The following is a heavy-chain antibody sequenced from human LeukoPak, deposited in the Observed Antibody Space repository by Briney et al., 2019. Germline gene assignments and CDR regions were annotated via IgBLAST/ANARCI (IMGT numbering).Heavy chain of an antibody. Sequence: GSSVKVSCKASGGTFSSYAISWVRQAPGQGLEWMGRIIPILGIANYARKFQGRVTITADKSTSTAYMELSSLRSEDTAVYYCARDHFESDDDYGDYFVRYWGQGTLVTVSS. D-gene: IGHD4-17*01. CDR3: ARDHFESDDDYGDYFVRY. J-gene: IGHJ4*02. CDR1: GGTFSSYA. V-gene: IGHV1-69*04. CDR2: IIPILGIA.